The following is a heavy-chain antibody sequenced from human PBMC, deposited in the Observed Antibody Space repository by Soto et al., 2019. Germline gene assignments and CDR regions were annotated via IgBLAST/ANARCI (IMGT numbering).Heavy chain of an antibody. CDR2: SIPVFGTA. D-gene: IGHD3-10*01. J-gene: IGHJ1*01. CDR3: ALPLPKQHLVRGALDH. V-gene: IGHV1-69*01. CDR1: GGTFRNYA. Sequence: QVQLVQSGAEVKKPGSSVKLSCKTSGGTFRNYAINWVRQAPGQGLEWMGGSIPVFGTANYAQTFQGRFTITADESTSKAYMELSSLRSEDTALYYCALPLPKQHLVRGALDHWGQGTLVTVAS.